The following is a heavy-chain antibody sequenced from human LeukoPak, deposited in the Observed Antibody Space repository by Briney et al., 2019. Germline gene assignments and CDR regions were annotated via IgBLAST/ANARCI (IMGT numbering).Heavy chain of an antibody. V-gene: IGHV4-30-4*01. CDR2: IYYSGST. J-gene: IGHJ4*02. CDR1: GGSISSDDYY. CDR3: ARDQGYGGSGSAIDY. Sequence: SETLSLTCTVSGGSISSDDYYWSWIRQPPGKGLEWIGYIYYSGSTYYNPSLKSRVTISVDTSKNQFSLKLSSVTAADTAVYYCARDQGYGGSGSAIDYWGQGTLVTVSS. D-gene: IGHD3-10*01.